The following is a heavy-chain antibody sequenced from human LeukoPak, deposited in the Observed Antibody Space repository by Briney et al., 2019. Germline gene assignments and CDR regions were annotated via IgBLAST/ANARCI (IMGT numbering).Heavy chain of an antibody. CDR1: GFTFSSYW. CDR3: ASLTARSGGNNGDY. D-gene: IGHD2-15*01. CDR2: ISSSSSTI. J-gene: IGHJ4*02. V-gene: IGHV3-48*01. Sequence: PGGSLRLSCAASGFTFSSYWMSWVRQAPGKGLEWVSYISSSSSTIYYADSVKGRFTISRDNAKNSLYLQMNSLRAEDTAVYYCASLTARSGGNNGDYWGQGTLVTVSS.